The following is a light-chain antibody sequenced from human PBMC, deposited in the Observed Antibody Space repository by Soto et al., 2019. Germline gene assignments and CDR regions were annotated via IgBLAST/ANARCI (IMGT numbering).Light chain of an antibody. Sequence: EIVLTQSPGTLSLSPGKRATLSCRASQSISSSYLAWYQQRPGQAPRPLIYGASTRATGIPDRFSGSGSGTDFTLTISRLEPEDFAVYYCQQYGSSGTFGQGTKVDIK. V-gene: IGKV3-20*01. CDR1: QSISSSY. J-gene: IGKJ1*01. CDR2: GAS. CDR3: QQYGSSGT.